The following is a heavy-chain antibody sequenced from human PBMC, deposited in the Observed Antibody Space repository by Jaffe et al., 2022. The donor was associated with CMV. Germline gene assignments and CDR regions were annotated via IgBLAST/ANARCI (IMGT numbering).Heavy chain of an antibody. CDR3: ARHACSGGSCYSIDY. V-gene: IGHV4-39*01. J-gene: IGHJ4*02. D-gene: IGHD2-15*01. CDR2: IYYSGST. CDR1: GGSISSSSYY. Sequence: QLQLQESGPGLVKPSETLSLTCTVSGGSISSSSYYWGWIRQPPGKGLEWIGSIYYSGSTYYNPSLKSRVTISVDTSKNQFSLKLSSVTAADTAVYYCARHACSGGSCYSIDYWGQGTLVTVSS.